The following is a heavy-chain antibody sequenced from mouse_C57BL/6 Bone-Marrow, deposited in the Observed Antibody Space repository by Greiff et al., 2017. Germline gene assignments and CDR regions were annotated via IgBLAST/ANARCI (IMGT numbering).Heavy chain of an antibody. V-gene: IGHV1-26*01. D-gene: IGHD1-1*01. CDR3: AEGYYGSSHWYFDV. J-gene: IGHJ1*03. CDR1: GYTFTDYY. Sequence: EVQLQQSGPELVKPGASVKISCKASGYTFTDYYMNWVKQSHGKSLEWIGDINPNNGGTSYNQKFKGKATLTVDKSSSTAYMELRSLTSEDSAVYYCAEGYYGSSHWYFDVWGTGTTVTVSS. CDR2: INPNNGGT.